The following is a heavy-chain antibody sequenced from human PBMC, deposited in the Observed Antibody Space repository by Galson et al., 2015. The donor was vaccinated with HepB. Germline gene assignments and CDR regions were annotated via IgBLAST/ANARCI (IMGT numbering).Heavy chain of an antibody. V-gene: IGHV4-31*03. CDR2: IYYSGHT. D-gene: IGHD1-1*01. J-gene: IGHJ3*02. Sequence: TLSLTCTVSGGSTSIGGYYWTWIRQLPGKALEWIGHIYYSGHTYYNPSLESRLSISVDTSKNQFSLKLNSVTAADTALYYCARDAEFERDAFDIWGQWTMVIVSS. CDR3: ARDAEFERDAFDI. CDR1: GGSTSIGGYY.